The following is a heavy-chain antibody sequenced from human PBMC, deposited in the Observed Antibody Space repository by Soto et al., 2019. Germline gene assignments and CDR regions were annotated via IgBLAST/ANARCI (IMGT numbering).Heavy chain of an antibody. D-gene: IGHD2-2*01. CDR1: GFTFSSYG. CDR3: AKDKGPYCSSTSCPRFDY. J-gene: IGHJ4*02. Sequence: GGSLRLSCAASGFTFSSYGMHWVRQAPGKGLEWVAVISYDGSNKYYADSVKGRFTISRDNSKNTLYLQMNSLRAEDTAVYYCAKDKGPYCSSTSCPRFDYWGQGTLVTVSS. V-gene: IGHV3-30*18. CDR2: ISYDGSNK.